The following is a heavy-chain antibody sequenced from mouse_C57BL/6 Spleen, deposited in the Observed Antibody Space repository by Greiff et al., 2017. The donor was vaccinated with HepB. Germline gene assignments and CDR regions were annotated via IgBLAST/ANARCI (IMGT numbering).Heavy chain of an antibody. CDR1: GYAFSSSW. CDR2: IYPGDGDT. CDR3: ARQDKESFAY. J-gene: IGHJ3*01. V-gene: IGHV1-82*01. Sequence: VQRVESGPELVKPGASVKISCKASGYAFSSSWMNWVKQRPGKGLEWIGRIYPGDGDTNYNGKFKGKATLTADKSSSTAYMQLSSLTSEDSAVYFCARQDKESFAYWGQGTLVTVSA.